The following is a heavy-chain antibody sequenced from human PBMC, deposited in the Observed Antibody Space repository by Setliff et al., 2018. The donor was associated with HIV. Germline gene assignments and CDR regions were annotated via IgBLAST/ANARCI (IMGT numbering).Heavy chain of an antibody. D-gene: IGHD3-9*01. CDR2: IIPIFGTA. CDR3: AKGPPLVISLPDF. J-gene: IGHJ4*02. CDR1: GGTFSNYA. Sequence: SVKVSCKASGGTFSNYAISWVRRAPGQGLEWMGGIIPIFGTAHYAQRFQGRVTITADESTNTAYMELSSLISEDTALYYCAKGPPLVISLPDFWGQGTLVTVSS. V-gene: IGHV1-69*13.